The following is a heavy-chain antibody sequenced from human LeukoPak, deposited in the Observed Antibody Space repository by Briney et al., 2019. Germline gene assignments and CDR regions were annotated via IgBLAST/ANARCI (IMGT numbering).Heavy chain of an antibody. Sequence: SETLSLTCTVSGASISGSGYCWVWIRQPPGKGLEWIGSIDSSGSTYDNASLQSRVTISVDRSKYQVSLNMSFVTAADTAVYYCARGPTTYASGSYVSWYFDCWGLATLVTVSS. D-gene: IGHD3-10*01. CDR1: GASISGSGYC. J-gene: IGHJ4*02. CDR3: ARGPTTYASGSYVSWYFDC. CDR2: IDSSGST. V-gene: IGHV4-39*07.